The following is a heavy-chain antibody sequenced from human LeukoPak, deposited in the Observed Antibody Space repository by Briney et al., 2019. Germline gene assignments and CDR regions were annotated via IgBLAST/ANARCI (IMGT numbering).Heavy chain of an antibody. CDR2: SYRSGSA. D-gene: IGHD4-17*01. J-gene: IGHJ6*03. V-gene: IGHV3-53*01. CDR1: GFTGSSNY. Sequence: GGSLRLSCAASGFTGSSNYMSWVRQAPGKGLEWVSGSYRSGSAYYADSVKGRFTISRDNSKNTLYLQMDSLRAEDTAVHYCATSGDPRGYYYYYMDVWGKGTTVTVSS. CDR3: ATSGDPRGYYYYYMDV.